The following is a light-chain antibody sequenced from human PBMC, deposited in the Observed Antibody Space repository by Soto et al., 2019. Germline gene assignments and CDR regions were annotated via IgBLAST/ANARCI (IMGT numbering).Light chain of an antibody. CDR1: SSDVGTFNL. CDR2: EVI. CDR3: CSYARSSVYV. V-gene: IGLV2-23*02. J-gene: IGLJ1*01. Sequence: QSALTQVASVSGSPGQSITISCTGTSSDVGTFNLVSWYQQHPGKAPRLMIYEVIKRPSGVSNRFSGSKSGNTASLTISGLQAEDEADDYCCSYARSSVYVFGTGTKVTVL.